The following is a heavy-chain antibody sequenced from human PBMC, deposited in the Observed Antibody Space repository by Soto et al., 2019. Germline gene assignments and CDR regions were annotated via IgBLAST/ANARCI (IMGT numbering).Heavy chain of an antibody. CDR2: IWYDGSNK. CDR3: ARDGIGGTVFRGFCDY. CDR1: GSIFRGYG. Sequence: QEHLVESGGGVVQPGTSLRLSCAASGSIFRGYGMHWVRQAPGKGLEWVAVIWYDGSNKYYADSVKGRFTISRDNSKNMLCLQMDSLRAEDTAVYYCARDGIGGTVFRGFCDYWGQGTLVTISS. D-gene: IGHD1-7*01. V-gene: IGHV3-33*01. J-gene: IGHJ4*02.